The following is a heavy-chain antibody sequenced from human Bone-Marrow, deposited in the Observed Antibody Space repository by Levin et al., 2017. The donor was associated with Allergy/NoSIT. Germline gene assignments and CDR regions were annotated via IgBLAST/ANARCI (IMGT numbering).Heavy chain of an antibody. CDR2: INWNGGST. J-gene: IGHJ6*03. Sequence: GGSLRLSCAASGFTFDDYGMSWVRQAPGKGLEWVSGINWNGGSTGYADSVKGRFTISRDNAKNSLYLQMNSLRAEDTALYHCARVGYCSSTSCYAAFYYMDVWGKGTTVTVSS. CDR1: GFTFDDYG. CDR3: ARVGYCSSTSCYAAFYYMDV. D-gene: IGHD2-2*01. V-gene: IGHV3-20*01.